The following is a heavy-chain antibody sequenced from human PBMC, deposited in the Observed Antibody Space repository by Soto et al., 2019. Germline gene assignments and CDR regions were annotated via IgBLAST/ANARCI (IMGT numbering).Heavy chain of an antibody. D-gene: IGHD6-13*01. CDR3: ATDERAAGGKGGNAFDI. J-gene: IGHJ3*02. Sequence: GGSLRLSCAASGFTFDDYTMHWVRQAPGKGLEWVSLISWDGGSTYYADSVKGRFTISRDNSKNSLYLQMNSLRTEVIDLYYCATDERAAGGKGGNAFDIWGQATMVTVSS. V-gene: IGHV3-43*01. CDR1: GFTFDDYT. CDR2: ISWDGGST.